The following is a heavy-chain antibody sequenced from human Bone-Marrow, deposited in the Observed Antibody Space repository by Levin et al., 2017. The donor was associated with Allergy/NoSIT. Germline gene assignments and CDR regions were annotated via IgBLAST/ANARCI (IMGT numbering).Heavy chain of an antibody. D-gene: IGHD3-10*01. Sequence: SCTVSGGSISGSNYYWGWIRQPPGKGLEWIGSIYYGGTTYYNPSLKSRVSISVDTSKNQFSLKLNSVTATDTAVYYCAHHYGSGSYFNYWGQGTLVTVSS. CDR1: GGSISGSNYY. J-gene: IGHJ4*02. CDR2: IYYGGTT. CDR3: AHHYGSGSYFNY. V-gene: IGHV4-39*01.